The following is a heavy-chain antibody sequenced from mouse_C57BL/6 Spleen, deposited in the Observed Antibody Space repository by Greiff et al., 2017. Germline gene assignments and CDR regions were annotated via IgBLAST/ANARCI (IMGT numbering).Heavy chain of an antibody. CDR3: ARYGNYWYFDV. J-gene: IGHJ1*03. CDR2: ISDGGSYT. V-gene: IGHV5-4*01. D-gene: IGHD2-10*02. CDR1: GFTFSSYA. Sequence: EVQLVESGGGLVKPGGSLKLSCAASGFTFSSYAMSWVRQTPEKRLEWVATISDGGSYTYYPDNVKGRFTISRDNAKNNLYLQMSHLKSEDTAMYYCARYGNYWYFDVWGTGTTVTVSS.